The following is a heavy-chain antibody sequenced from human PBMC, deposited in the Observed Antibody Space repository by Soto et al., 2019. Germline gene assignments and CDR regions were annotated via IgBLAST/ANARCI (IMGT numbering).Heavy chain of an antibody. V-gene: IGHV4-39*01. Sequence: SETLSLTCTVSGGSISSSSYYWGWIRQPPGKGLEWIGSIYYSGSTYYNPSLKSRVTISVDTSKNQFSLKLSSVTAADTAVYYCAMVPLVNYYDSSGYYPSYYYYGMDVWGQGTTVTVSS. J-gene: IGHJ6*02. CDR2: IYYSGST. CDR1: GGSISSSSYY. D-gene: IGHD3-22*01. CDR3: AMVPLVNYYDSSGYYPSYYYYGMDV.